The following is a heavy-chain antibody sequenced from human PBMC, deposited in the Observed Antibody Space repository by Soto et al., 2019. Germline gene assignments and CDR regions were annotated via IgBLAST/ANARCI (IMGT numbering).Heavy chain of an antibody. J-gene: IGHJ6*03. CDR2: IYPGDSDT. CDR1: GYSFTSYW. CDR3: ARTAAMGSYYYYMDV. Sequence: GESLKISCKGSGYSFTSYWIGWVRQMPGKGLEWMGIIYPGDSDTRYSPSFQGQVTISADKSISTAYLQWSSLKASDTAMYYCARTAAMGSYYYYMDVWGKGTTVTVSS. D-gene: IGHD2-2*01. V-gene: IGHV5-51*01.